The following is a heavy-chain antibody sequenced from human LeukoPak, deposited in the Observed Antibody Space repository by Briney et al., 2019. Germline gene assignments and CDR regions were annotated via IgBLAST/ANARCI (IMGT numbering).Heavy chain of an antibody. CDR1: GDSISSYY. V-gene: IGHV4-4*07. CDR3: AGDRAGWYSLDS. D-gene: IGHD6-19*01. Sequence: SETLSLTCTVSGDSISSYYWNWIRQPAGKGLEWIGRLYTSGSTNYNPSLKSRVTMSLDTSKTHSSLTLNSVTAADTAVYFCAGDRAGWYSLDSWGQGILVTVSS. J-gene: IGHJ4*02. CDR2: LYTSGST.